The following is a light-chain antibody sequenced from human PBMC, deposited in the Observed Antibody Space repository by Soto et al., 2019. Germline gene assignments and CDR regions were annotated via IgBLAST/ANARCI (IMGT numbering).Light chain of an antibody. V-gene: IGLV2-11*01. CDR3: CSYAGSYTGV. Sequence: QSALTQPRSVSGSPGQSVTISCSGTSSDVGGYNYVSWYQQHPGKAPKLMIHDVSQRPSGVLDRFSGSKSGNTASLTISGLQAEDEADYYCCSYAGSYTGVFGGGTKLTVL. CDR1: SSDVGGYNY. CDR2: DVS. J-gene: IGLJ3*02.